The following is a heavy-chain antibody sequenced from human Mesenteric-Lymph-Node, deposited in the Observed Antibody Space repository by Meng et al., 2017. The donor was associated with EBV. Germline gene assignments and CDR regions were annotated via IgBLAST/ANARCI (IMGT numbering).Heavy chain of an antibody. CDR1: GFSLSTSGVG. CDR2: IYWDDDK. Sequence: QITLKESGPTLVKPTQTLTLTCTFSGFSLSTSGVGVGWIRQPPGKALEWLALIYWDDDKRYSPSLKTRLTITKDTSENQVVLTMTNMDPVDAATYYCAHRTSNCFNPWGQGTLVTVSS. CDR3: AHRTSNCFNP. V-gene: IGHV2-5*02. J-gene: IGHJ5*02.